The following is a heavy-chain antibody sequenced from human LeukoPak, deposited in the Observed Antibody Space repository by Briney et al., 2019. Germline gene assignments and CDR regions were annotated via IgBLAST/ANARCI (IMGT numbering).Heavy chain of an antibody. Sequence: GGSLRLSCAASGFTFSRYWMTWVRQAPGKGLAWVANIKQDGSAKYYMDSVKGRFTISRDNAKNSLCLQMNSLGVEDTAVYYCARVNPLMAPGAVDIWGQGTKVAVSS. D-gene: IGHD2-8*01. V-gene: IGHV3-7*01. J-gene: IGHJ3*02. CDR1: GFTFSRYW. CDR2: IKQDGSAK. CDR3: ARVNPLMAPGAVDI.